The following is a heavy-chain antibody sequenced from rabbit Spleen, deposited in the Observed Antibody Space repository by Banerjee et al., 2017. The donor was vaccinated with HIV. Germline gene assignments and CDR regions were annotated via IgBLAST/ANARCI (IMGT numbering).Heavy chain of an antibody. CDR3: ASHIANAGFVTW. CDR1: GFSFSSGDW. J-gene: IGHJ4*01. V-gene: IGHV1S40*01. D-gene: IGHD4-2*01. CDR2: IRGGSGDT. Sequence: QSLEESGGDLVKPGASLTLTCKASGFSFSSGDWICWVRQAPGKGLEWIGCIRGGSGDTHHASWAKGRFTISKTSSTTVTLQMTSLTAADTATYFCASHIANAGFVTWWGPGTLVTVS.